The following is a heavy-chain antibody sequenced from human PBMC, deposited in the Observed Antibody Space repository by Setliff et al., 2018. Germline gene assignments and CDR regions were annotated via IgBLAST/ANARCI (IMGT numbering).Heavy chain of an antibody. Sequence: GGSLRLSCAASGFTFSDYYMSWIRQAPGKGLEWVSYISSSGSTIYYADSVKGRFTISRDNSKNTLYLQMGSLRAEDMAVYYRARGRIPRIFGVALNWFDPWGQGTLVTVSS. CDR1: GFTFSDYY. CDR3: ARGRIPRIFGVALNWFDP. CDR2: ISSSGSTI. D-gene: IGHD3-3*02. J-gene: IGHJ5*02. V-gene: IGHV3-11*04.